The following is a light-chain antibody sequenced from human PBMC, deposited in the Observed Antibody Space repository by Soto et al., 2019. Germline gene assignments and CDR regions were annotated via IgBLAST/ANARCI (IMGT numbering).Light chain of an antibody. J-gene: IGKJ1*01. V-gene: IGKV3-20*01. Sequence: EIVLTQSPGTLSLSPGERGTLSCRASQSVSSSYLAWYQQKPGQAPRLLIYGASSRATGIPDRFSGSGSGTDFTLTISRLEPEDFAVYYCQQYGSSRTFGQGTKVEIK. CDR1: QSVSSSY. CDR3: QQYGSSRT. CDR2: GAS.